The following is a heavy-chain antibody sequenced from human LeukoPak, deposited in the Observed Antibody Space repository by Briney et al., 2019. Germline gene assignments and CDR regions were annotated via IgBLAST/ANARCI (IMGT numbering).Heavy chain of an antibody. CDR1: GFTFSSYW. D-gene: IGHD3-16*01. Sequence: GGSLRLTCAASGFTFSSYWMHWVRQAPGKGLVWVSRINGDGSRTNYADSVKGRFAISRDNAENTVNLQIYSLKAEDTAVYFCARGVPGGWYFDLWGRATLVTVSS. CDR3: ARGVPGGWYFDL. CDR2: INGDGSRT. V-gene: IGHV3-74*01. J-gene: IGHJ2*01.